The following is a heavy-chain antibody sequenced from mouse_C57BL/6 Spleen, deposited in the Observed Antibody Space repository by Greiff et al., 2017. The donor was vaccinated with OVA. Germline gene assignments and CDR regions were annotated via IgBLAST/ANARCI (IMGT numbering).Heavy chain of an antibody. Sequence: LQQPGAELVMPGASVKLSCKASGYTFTSYWMHWVKQRPGQGLEWIGEIDLSDSYTNYNQKFKGKSTLTVVKSSSTAYIQLSSLTSEDAAVYYCARDYGSSFRDYWGQGTTLTVSS. CDR3: ARDYGSSFRDY. V-gene: IGHV1-69*01. J-gene: IGHJ2*01. CDR1: GYTFTSYW. D-gene: IGHD1-1*01. CDR2: IDLSDSYT.